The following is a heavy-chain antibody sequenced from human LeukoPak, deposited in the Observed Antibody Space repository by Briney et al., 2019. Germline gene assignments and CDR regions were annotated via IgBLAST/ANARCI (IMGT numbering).Heavy chain of an antibody. Sequence: ASVKVSCKASGYTFTGYYMHWVRQAPGQGLEWMGWINPNSGGTNYAQKFQGRVTMTRDTSISTAYMELTSLISDDTAVYYCARADSSSWYVGYWGQGTLVTVSS. CDR3: ARADSSSWYVGY. V-gene: IGHV1-2*02. J-gene: IGHJ4*02. CDR1: GYTFTGYY. CDR2: INPNSGGT. D-gene: IGHD6-13*01.